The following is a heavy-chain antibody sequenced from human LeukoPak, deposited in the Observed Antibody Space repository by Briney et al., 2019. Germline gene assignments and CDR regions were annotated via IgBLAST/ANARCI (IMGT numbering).Heavy chain of an antibody. Sequence: ASVKVSCKASGYTFSSYDIHWVRQATGQGLEWMGWMSPYSGNTVYGRKFQGRVTMTRDTSISTAYMELSSLTSGDTAVYYCARDDWGSDYWGQGTLATVSS. V-gene: IGHV1-8*01. CDR1: GYTFSSYD. J-gene: IGHJ4*02. CDR2: MSPYSGNT. CDR3: ARDDWGSDY. D-gene: IGHD7-27*01.